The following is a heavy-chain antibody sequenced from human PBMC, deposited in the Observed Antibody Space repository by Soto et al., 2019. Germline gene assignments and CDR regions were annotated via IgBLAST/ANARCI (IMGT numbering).Heavy chain of an antibody. V-gene: IGHV4-34*01. D-gene: IGHD1-26*01. CDR3: AISNSGSYLYYFDY. Sequence: TSETLSLTCAVYGGSFSGYYWSWIRQPPGKGLEWIGEINHSGSTNYNPSLKSRVTISVDTSKNQFSLKLSSVTAADTAVYYCAISNSGSYLYYFDYWGQGTLVTVSS. CDR2: INHSGST. J-gene: IGHJ4*02. CDR1: GGSFSGYY.